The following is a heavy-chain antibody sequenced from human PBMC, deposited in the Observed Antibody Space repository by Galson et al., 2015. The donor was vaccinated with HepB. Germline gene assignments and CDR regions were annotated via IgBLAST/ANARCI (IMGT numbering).Heavy chain of an antibody. J-gene: IGHJ6*02. Sequence: SLRLSCAASGFPFSTYALSWVRQAPGKGLEWVSAISGGGGITYYADSVKDGFTISRDNSKNMVYLQMPSLRAEDTAVYYCAKSYSSSWYGSMDVWGQGTTVTVSS. D-gene: IGHD6-13*01. CDR2: ISGGGGIT. V-gene: IGHV3-23*01. CDR3: AKSYSSSWYGSMDV. CDR1: GFPFSTYA.